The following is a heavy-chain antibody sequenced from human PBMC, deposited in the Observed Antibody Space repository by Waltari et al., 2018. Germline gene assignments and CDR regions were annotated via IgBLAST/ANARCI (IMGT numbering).Heavy chain of an antibody. CDR3: AGDISVSSPSL. J-gene: IGHJ1*01. D-gene: IGHD3-3*02. Sequence: QVQLVESGGGVVQPGVSLRLYCKASGFIFSRFDMHWVRQAPGMGLEWVSLIRFDGSQKYYSESLKGRFTVSRDNSRDTLYLHMENLGSDDTATYFCAGDISVSSPSLWGRGTLVTVSS. CDR2: IRFDGSQK. V-gene: IGHV3-30*02. CDR1: GFIFSRFD.